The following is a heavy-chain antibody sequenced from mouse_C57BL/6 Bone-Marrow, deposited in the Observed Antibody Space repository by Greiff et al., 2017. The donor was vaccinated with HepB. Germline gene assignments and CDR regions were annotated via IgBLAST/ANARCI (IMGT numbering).Heavy chain of an antibody. CDR3: ARGGYTRYFDV. CDR2: INPYNGGT. J-gene: IGHJ1*03. Sequence: EVQLQQSGPVLVKPGASVKMSCKASGYIFTDYYMNWVKQSHGKSLEWIGVINPYNGGTSYNQKFKGKATLTVDKSSSTAYMELNSLTSEDSAVYYCARGGYTRYFDVWGTGTTVTVSS. D-gene: IGHD1-3*01. CDR1: GYIFTDYY. V-gene: IGHV1-19*01.